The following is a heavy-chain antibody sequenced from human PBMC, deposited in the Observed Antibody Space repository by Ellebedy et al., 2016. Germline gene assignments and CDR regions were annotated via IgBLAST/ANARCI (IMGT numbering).Heavy chain of an antibody. J-gene: IGHJ3*02. D-gene: IGHD4/OR15-4a*01. Sequence: SETLSLTCTVSDDSITTYYWSWIRQPPGKGLDYSGYIYYTGIPTYNPPLMGRATISMDTSKQQFSLRLTSVTAAATAVYFCARTARVPEMWGQGAMVTVSS. CDR1: DDSITTYY. CDR2: IYYTGIP. V-gene: IGHV4-59*01. CDR3: ARTARVPEM.